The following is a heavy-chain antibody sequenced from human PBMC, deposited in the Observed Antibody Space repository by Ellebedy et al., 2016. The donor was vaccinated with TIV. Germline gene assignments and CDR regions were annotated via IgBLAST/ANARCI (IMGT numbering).Heavy chain of an antibody. CDR3: ARDSP. Sequence: PGGSLRLSCAASGFTFSSYGMHWVRQAPGKGLEWVSYISGRSATTYYADSVNGRFTISRDDAKNSLYLQMNSLRDEDTAVYYCARDSPWGQGTLVTVSS. V-gene: IGHV3-48*02. CDR2: ISGRSATT. CDR1: GFTFSSYG. J-gene: IGHJ5*02.